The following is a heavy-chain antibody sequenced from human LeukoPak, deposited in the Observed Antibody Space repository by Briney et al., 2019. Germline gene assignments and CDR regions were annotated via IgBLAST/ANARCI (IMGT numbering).Heavy chain of an antibody. Sequence: GGSLRLSCAASGFTFSSYAMSWVRQAPGEGLEWVSNISGSGGSTYYADSVKGRFTISRDNSKNTLYLQMNSLRAEDTAVYYCAKDGGGYDTSGYYYGDFWGQGTLVTVSS. CDR1: GFTFSSYA. J-gene: IGHJ4*02. D-gene: IGHD3-22*01. CDR2: ISGSGGST. V-gene: IGHV3-23*01. CDR3: AKDGGGYDTSGYYYGDF.